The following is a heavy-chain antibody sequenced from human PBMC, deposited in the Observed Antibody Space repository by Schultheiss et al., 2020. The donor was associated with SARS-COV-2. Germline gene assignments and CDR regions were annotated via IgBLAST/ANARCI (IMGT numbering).Heavy chain of an antibody. D-gene: IGHD3-22*01. V-gene: IGHV3-30*02. Sequence: GESLKISCAASGFTFSSYGMHWVRQAPGKGLEWVAFIRYDGSNKYYADSVKGRFTISRDNSKNTLYLQMNSLRAEDTAVYYCAKSSSAYYYDSSGYSSGFDYWGQGTLVTVSS. J-gene: IGHJ4*02. CDR1: GFTFSSYG. CDR2: IRYDGSNK. CDR3: AKSSSAYYYDSSGYSSGFDY.